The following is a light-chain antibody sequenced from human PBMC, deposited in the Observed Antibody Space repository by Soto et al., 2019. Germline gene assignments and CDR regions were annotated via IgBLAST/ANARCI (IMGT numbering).Light chain of an antibody. V-gene: IGKV3-11*01. CDR2: YAS. CDR1: LSVSSY. CDR3: QQRSNWPPGGLT. Sequence: EIVLTQSPATLSLSPGERATLSCRASLSVSSYLAWYQQKPGQAPRLLIYYASNRATSIPARFSGSGSGTDFTPTISSLEPEDFAVYYCQQRSNWPPGGLTFGGGTKVEIK. J-gene: IGKJ4*01.